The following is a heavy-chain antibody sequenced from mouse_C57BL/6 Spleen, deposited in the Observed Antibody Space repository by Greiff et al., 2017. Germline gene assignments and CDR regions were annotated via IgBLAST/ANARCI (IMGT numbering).Heavy chain of an antibody. CDR3: ARGIYARAMDY. CDR1: GYTFTSYW. V-gene: IGHV1-69*01. Sequence: VQLQQPGAELVMPGASVKLSCKASGYTFTSYWMHWVKQRPGQGLEWIGEIDPSDSYTNYNQKFKGKSTLTVDKSSSTAYMQLSSLTSEDSAVYYCARGIYARAMDYWGQGTSVTVSS. D-gene: IGHD1-1*01. CDR2: IDPSDSYT. J-gene: IGHJ4*01.